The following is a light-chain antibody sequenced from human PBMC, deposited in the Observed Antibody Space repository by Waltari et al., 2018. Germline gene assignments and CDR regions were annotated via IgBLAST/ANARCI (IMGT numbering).Light chain of an antibody. CDR1: SGSLSSTSY. V-gene: IGLV8-61*01. Sequence: QTLVTQKPSSSVSPGRTVTLTSALSSGSLSSTSYTSWYQQTPGQAPLTLIYKPNTRSSGVPDRFSGSIFGNKAALTSTGAQADDESDYYCLLYMGSGIWVFGGGTKLTVI. J-gene: IGLJ3*02. CDR2: KPN. CDR3: LLYMGSGIWV.